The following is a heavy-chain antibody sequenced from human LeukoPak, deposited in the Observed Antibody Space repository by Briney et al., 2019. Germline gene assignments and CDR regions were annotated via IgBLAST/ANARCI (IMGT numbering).Heavy chain of an antibody. CDR2: ITGSGATS. J-gene: IGHJ4*02. CDR3: AKESTQVIEVYFDS. V-gene: IGHV3-23*01. D-gene: IGHD3-22*01. CDR1: GFTFSSCA. Sequence: GSLRLSCSASGFTFSSCARSWVRQAPGKGLQWFSSITGSGATSYYADSVRGRFIVSRDNSKNTLYLEMNSLRADDTAVYFCAKESTQVIEVYFDSWGQGTLVTVSS.